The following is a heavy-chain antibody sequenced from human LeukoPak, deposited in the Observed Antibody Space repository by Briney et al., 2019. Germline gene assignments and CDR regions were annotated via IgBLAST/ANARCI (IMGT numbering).Heavy chain of an antibody. D-gene: IGHD5-18*01. CDR3: AKADGYSYGRYYFDY. CDR2: IIASGGST. J-gene: IGHJ4*02. Sequence: GGSLRLSCAASGFTFSSYAMNWVRQAPGKGLEWVSGIIASGGSTHYADSVKGRFTISRDNSKNTLYLQMNSLRAEDTAVYYCAKADGYSYGRYYFDYWGQGTLVTVSS. V-gene: IGHV3-23*01. CDR1: GFTFSSYA.